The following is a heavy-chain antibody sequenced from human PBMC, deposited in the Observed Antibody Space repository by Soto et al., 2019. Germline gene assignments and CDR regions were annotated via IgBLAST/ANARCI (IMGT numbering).Heavy chain of an antibody. D-gene: IGHD2-15*01. CDR1: GFTFSSYC. V-gene: IGHV3-74*02. CDR3: AKDISWGQSDY. J-gene: IGHJ4*02. Sequence: DVKLVESWGGLVQPGESLRLSCAASGFTFSSYCMHWFRQDPGMGLVWVATINPDGTTTQYADVVKGRFTVSRDNARTTLFLQMNGLRAADTPLYYCAKDISWGQSDYWGRGTLVTVSS. CDR2: INPDGTTT.